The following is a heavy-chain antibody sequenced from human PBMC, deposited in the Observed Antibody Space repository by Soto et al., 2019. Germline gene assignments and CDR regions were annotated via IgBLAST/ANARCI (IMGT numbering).Heavy chain of an antibody. J-gene: IGHJ4*02. CDR2: INSDGSST. V-gene: IGHV3-74*01. CDR3: VRTSLVVAAATREDY. D-gene: IGHD2-15*01. Sequence: GGSLRLSCAASGFTFSSYWMHWVRQAPGKGLVWVSRINSDGSSTSYADSVKGRFTISRDNAKNTLYLQMNSLRAEDTAVYYCVRTSLVVAAATREDYCGQGTLVTLSS. CDR1: GFTFSSYW.